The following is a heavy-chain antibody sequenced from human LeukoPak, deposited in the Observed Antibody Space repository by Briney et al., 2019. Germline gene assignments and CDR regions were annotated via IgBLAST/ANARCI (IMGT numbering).Heavy chain of an antibody. V-gene: IGHV4-39*01. J-gene: IGHJ6*03. CDR3: ARHPWANYYYMDV. CDR2: IYYSGST. CDR1: GYSISSSNYY. D-gene: IGHD7-27*01. Sequence: SETLSLTCAVSGYSISSSNYYWGWIRQPPGRGLEWIGSIYYSGSTYYNPSLKSRVTIFVDTSKNQFSLNLRSVTAADTVVYYCARHPWANYYYMDVWGKGTTVTVSS.